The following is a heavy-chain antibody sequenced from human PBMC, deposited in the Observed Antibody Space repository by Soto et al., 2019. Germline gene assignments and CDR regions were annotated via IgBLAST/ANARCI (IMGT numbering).Heavy chain of an antibody. D-gene: IGHD1-26*01. V-gene: IGHV1-18*01. CDR2: ISAYNANT. CDR1: GYTFTSYG. Sequence: ASVKVSCKASGYTFTSYGISWVRQAPGQGLEWMGWISAYNANTNYAQKLQGRVTMTTDTSTSTSYMELRSLRSDDTAVYFCARDPLGATWDYWGQGTLVTVSS. J-gene: IGHJ4*02. CDR3: ARDPLGATWDY.